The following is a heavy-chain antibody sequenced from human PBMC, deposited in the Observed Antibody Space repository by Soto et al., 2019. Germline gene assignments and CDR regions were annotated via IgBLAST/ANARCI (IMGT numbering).Heavy chain of an antibody. J-gene: IGHJ4*02. CDR2: IYYSGST. CDR3: ALEGLQQLVFDY. CDR1: GGSISSYC. Sequence: PSETLCLTCPVSGGSISSYCWSWIRQPPGKGLEWIGYIYYSGSTNYNPSLKSRVTISVDTSKNQFSLKLSSVTAADTAVYYCALEGLQQLVFDYWGQGTLVTVSS. V-gene: IGHV4-59*01. D-gene: IGHD6-13*01.